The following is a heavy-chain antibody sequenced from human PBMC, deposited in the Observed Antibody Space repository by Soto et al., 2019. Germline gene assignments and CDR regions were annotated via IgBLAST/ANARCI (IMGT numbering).Heavy chain of an antibody. V-gene: IGHV4-31*03. CDR2: IYYSGST. D-gene: IGHD2-2*01. CDR1: GGSISSGGYY. J-gene: IGHJ6*03. Sequence: SSETLSLTCTVSGGSISSGGYYWSWIRQHPGKGLEWIGYIYYSGSTYYNPSLKSRVTISVDTSKNQFSLKLSSVTAADTAVYYCARGWTYCSCTSCYEAKYYYMDVWGKGTTVTVSS. CDR3: ARGWTYCSCTSCYEAKYYYMDV.